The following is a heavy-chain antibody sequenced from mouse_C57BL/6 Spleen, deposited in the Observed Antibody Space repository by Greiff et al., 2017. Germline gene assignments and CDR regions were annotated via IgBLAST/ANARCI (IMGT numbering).Heavy chain of an antibody. J-gene: IGHJ3*01. CDR2: IYPRDGST. D-gene: IGHD2-5*01. V-gene: IGHV1-85*01. Sequence: VQLQQSGPELVKPGASVKLSCKASGYTFTSYDINWVKQRPGQGLEWIGWIYPRDGSTKYNEKFKGKATLTVDTSSSTAYMELHSLTSEDSAVYFCARSGRHSNYVWFAYWGQGTLVTVSA. CDR3: ARSGRHSNYVWFAY. CDR1: GYTFTSYD.